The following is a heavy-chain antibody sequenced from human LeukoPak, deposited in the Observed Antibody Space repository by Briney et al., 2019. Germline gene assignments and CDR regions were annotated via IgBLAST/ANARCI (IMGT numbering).Heavy chain of an antibody. CDR1: GFTFNNYG. V-gene: IGHV3-23*01. CDR2: ISGPGGNT. Sequence: GGSLRLSCAASGFTFNNYGMNWVRQAPGKGLEWVSGISGPGGNTYYADSVKGRFTISRDNSKNTLSLQMNSLRAEDTAVYYCAKGVPRYEGGAWIDAFDIWGQGTMVTVSS. J-gene: IGHJ3*02. D-gene: IGHD2-21*01. CDR3: AKGVPRYEGGAWIDAFDI.